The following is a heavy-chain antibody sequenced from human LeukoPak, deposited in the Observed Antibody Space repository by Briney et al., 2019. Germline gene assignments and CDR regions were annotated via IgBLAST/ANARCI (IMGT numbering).Heavy chain of an antibody. Sequence: GGSLRLSCVASGLVVTNNAMNWVRQAPGKGLEWVSAVSGDGGTYYADSVKCRFTISRDTSTNTVYLQMNSLKAEDTATSSYATLYHDHGAYWGQGALVTVSA. V-gene: IGHV3-23*01. CDR3: ATLYHDHGAY. D-gene: IGHD4-17*01. J-gene: IGHJ4*02. CDR1: GLVVTNNA. CDR2: VSGDGGT.